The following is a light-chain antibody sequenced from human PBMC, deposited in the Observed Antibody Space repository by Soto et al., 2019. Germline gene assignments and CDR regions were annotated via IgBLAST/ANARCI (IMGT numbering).Light chain of an antibody. CDR1: QSVNNN. J-gene: IGKJ4*01. CDR3: QQYYASPLT. Sequence: EIVMTQSPATLSLSPGERATLSCRASQSVNNNLAWYQQDPGQAPMLLIYDASTRATTIPARFSGSGSGTVFTLTISSLQSGDLAVYYCQQYYASPLTFGGGTKVDIK. V-gene: IGKV3-15*01. CDR2: DAS.